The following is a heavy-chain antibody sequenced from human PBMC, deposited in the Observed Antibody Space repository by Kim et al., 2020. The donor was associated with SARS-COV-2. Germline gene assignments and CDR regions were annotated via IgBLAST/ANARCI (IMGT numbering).Heavy chain of an antibody. CDR3: AKVRQYQLLFYYYYYGMDV. V-gene: IGHV3-23*01. Sequence: GGSLRLSCAASGFTFSSYAMSWVRQAPGKGLEWVSAISGSGGSTYYADSVKGRFTISRDNSKNTLYLQMNSLRAEDTAVYYCAKVRQYQLLFYYYYYGMDVWGQGTTVTVSS. D-gene: IGHD2-2*01. J-gene: IGHJ6*02. CDR2: ISGSGGST. CDR1: GFTFSSYA.